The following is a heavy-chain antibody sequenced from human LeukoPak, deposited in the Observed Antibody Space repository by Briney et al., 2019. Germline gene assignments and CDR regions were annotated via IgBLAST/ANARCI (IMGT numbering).Heavy chain of an antibody. CDR3: ARGLLYYDSSGYLFGY. D-gene: IGHD3-22*01. Sequence: ASVKVSCKASGYTFTSYGISWVRQAPGQGLEWMGWMNPNSGNTGYAQKFQGRVTMTRNTSISTAYMELSSLRPEDTAVYYCARGLLYYDSSGYLFGYWGQGTLVTVSS. V-gene: IGHV1-8*02. CDR1: GYTFTSYG. J-gene: IGHJ4*02. CDR2: MNPNSGNT.